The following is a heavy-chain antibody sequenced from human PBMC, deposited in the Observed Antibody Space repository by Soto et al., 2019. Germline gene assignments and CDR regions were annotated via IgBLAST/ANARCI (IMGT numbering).Heavy chain of an antibody. J-gene: IGHJ4*02. V-gene: IGHV3-48*03. Sequence: QRRSCAASGFTFSIHEMNWVRQAPGKGLEGVSYISSIGVATYYADSVKGRFTISRDNAKNSLYLQMNSLRAEDTAVYYCAREGRVGGIDYWGQGTPVTVSS. CDR3: AREGRVGGIDY. CDR1: GFTFSIHE. D-gene: IGHD6-19*01. CDR2: ISSIGVAT.